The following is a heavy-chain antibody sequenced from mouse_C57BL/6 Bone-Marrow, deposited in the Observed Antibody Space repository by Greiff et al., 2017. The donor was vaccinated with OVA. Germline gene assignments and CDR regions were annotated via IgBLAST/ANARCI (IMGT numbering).Heavy chain of an antibody. V-gene: IGHV1-15*01. J-gene: IGHJ3*01. Sequence: VQLQQSGAELVRPGASVTLSCKASGYTFPDYEMHWVKQTPVHGLEWIGAIDPETGGPAYNQKFKGKAILTADKSSSTAYMELRSLTSEDSAVYYGTRSGGYYSLFYWGQGTLVTVSA. CDR3: TRSGGYYSLFY. CDR1: GYTFPDYE. CDR2: IDPETGGP. D-gene: IGHD2-12*01.